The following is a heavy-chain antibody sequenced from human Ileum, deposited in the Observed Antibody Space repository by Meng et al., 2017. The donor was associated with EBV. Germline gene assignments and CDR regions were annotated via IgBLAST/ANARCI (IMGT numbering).Heavy chain of an antibody. CDR1: GDSISSNNW. Sequence: QVQLQESGPGLVKPSGTLSLTCAFSGDSISSNNWWSWVRQPPGKGLEWIGEIYHSGSTNYNPSFKSRVTMSVDKSKNQISLNLSSVTAADTAVYYCASGRDYAWHSWGRGTLVTVSS. V-gene: IGHV4-4*02. CDR3: ASGRDYAWHS. J-gene: IGHJ4*02. D-gene: IGHD4-17*01. CDR2: IYHSGST.